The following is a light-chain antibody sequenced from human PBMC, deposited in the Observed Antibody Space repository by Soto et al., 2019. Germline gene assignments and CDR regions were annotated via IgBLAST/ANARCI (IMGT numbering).Light chain of an antibody. Sequence: EIVMTQSPATLSLSPEERATLSCRASQSVSSYLAWYQQKPGQAPRLLIYDASNRATGIPARFSGSGSGTDFTLTISSLEPEDFAFYYCQQRSNWPPWTFGQGTKVEIK. CDR2: DAS. CDR3: QQRSNWPPWT. V-gene: IGKV3-11*01. J-gene: IGKJ1*01. CDR1: QSVSSY.